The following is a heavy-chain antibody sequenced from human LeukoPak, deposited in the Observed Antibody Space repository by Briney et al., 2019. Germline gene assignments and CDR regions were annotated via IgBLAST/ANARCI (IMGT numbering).Heavy chain of an antibody. CDR3: ARAAPRVPAAKPYWFDP. Sequence: ASVKVSCKASGYTFTSYDINWVRQATGQRLEWMGWMNPNSGNTGYAQKFQGRVTITRNTSISTAYMELSSLRSEDTAVYYCARAAPRVPAAKPYWFDPWGQGTLVTVSS. CDR2: MNPNSGNT. J-gene: IGHJ5*02. D-gene: IGHD2-2*01. CDR1: GYTFTSYD. V-gene: IGHV1-8*03.